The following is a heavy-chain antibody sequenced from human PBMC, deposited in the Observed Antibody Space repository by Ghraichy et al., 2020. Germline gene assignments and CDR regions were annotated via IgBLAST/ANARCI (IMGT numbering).Heavy chain of an antibody. D-gene: IGHD3-10*01. V-gene: IGHV3-23*05. CDR2: IDRSGDIP. CDR3: ARDAGANYYHFDYGMDV. Sequence: SCVASGFTFSDYAMSWVRQAPGKGLEWVSLIDRSGDIPQYADPVKGRFTISRDNPHNTVYLEVTSLRAEDTAVYYCARDAGANYYHFDYGMDVWGQGTRVTVSS. CDR1: GFTFSDYA. J-gene: IGHJ6*02.